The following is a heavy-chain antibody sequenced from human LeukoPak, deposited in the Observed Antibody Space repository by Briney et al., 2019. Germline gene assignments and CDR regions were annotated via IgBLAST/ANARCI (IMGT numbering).Heavy chain of an antibody. J-gene: IGHJ3*02. D-gene: IGHD2-2*01. CDR2: ISAYNGNT. CDR3: GRGIVVVPAATNWGAFDI. CDR1: GYTFTSYG. Sequence: ASVKVSCKASGYTFTSYGISWVRQAPGQGLEWMGWISAYNGNTNYAQKLQGRVTMTTDTSTSTAYMELRSLRSDDTAVYYCGRGIVVVPAATNWGAFDIWGQRTMVTVSS. V-gene: IGHV1-18*01.